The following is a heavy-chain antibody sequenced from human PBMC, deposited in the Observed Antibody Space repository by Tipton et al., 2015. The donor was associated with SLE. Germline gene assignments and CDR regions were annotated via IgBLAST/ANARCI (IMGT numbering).Heavy chain of an antibody. J-gene: IGHJ3*02. D-gene: IGHD6-19*01. V-gene: IGHV4-38-2*01. CDR2: IYHSGST. Sequence: TLSLTCAVSGYSISSGYYWGWIRRPPGKGLEWIGSIYHSGSTYYNPSLKSRVTLSVDTSKNQFSLQLNSVTPEDTAVYYCAGSTRQWLAADAFDIWGQGTMVTVSS. CDR3: AGSTRQWLAADAFDI. CDR1: GYSISSGYY.